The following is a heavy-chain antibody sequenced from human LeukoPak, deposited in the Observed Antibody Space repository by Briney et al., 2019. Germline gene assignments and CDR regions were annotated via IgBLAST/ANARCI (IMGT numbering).Heavy chain of an antibody. J-gene: IGHJ4*02. CDR1: GCTFSRYA. D-gene: IGHD3-22*01. CDR3: ARDEVYYDSSGYPFDY. CDR2: IIPILGIA. Sequence: SVNVSCKACGCTFSRYAISWLRQAPGQGLEWMGRIIPILGIANYAQKLQGRVTITADKSTSTAYMELSSLRSDDTAVYYCARDEVYYDSSGYPFDYWGQGTLVTVSS. V-gene: IGHV1-69*04.